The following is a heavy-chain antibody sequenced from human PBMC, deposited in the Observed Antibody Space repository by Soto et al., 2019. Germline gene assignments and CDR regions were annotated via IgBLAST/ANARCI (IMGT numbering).Heavy chain of an antibody. CDR2: IYDSGVT. Sequence: SETLSLTCSVSGAVVTSGENYWSWVRQPAGKGLEWLGYIYDSGVTSYTPALKSRVTLSLDRPNNQVSLKLRSVTAADTAVYFCVRDLAHGYTGNVWGHGKLVT. V-gene: IGHV4-30-4*08. CDR3: VRDLAHGYTGNV. J-gene: IGHJ3*01. D-gene: IGHD5-18*01. CDR1: GAVVTSGENY.